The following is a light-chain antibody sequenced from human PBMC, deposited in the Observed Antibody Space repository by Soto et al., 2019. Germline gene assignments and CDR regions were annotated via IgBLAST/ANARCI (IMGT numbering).Light chain of an antibody. CDR3: HQYFNFPIT. CDR2: DAS. CDR1: QDIKTY. Sequence: DIQMTQTPSPLSASVGDRVTITCQTSQDIKTYLNWYQQKPGKAPKLLIFDASNLETGAPSRFSGSGSGTDFTFTISSLQPEDIATYYCHQYFNFPITSGQGTRLEIK. V-gene: IGKV1-33*01. J-gene: IGKJ5*01.